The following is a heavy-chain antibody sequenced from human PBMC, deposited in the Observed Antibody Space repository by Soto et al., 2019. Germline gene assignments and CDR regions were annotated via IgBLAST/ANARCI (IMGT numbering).Heavy chain of an antibody. V-gene: IGHV3-66*01. D-gene: IGHD3-22*01. Sequence: GGSLRLSCAASGFTVSSNYMSWVRQAPGKGLEWVSVIYSGGSTYYADSVKGRFTISRDNSKNTLYLQMNSLRAEDTAVYYCARDIYYYDSSGYYYDYWGQGTLVTVSS. CDR3: ARDIYYYDSSGYYYDY. CDR2: IYSGGST. J-gene: IGHJ4*02. CDR1: GFTVSSNY.